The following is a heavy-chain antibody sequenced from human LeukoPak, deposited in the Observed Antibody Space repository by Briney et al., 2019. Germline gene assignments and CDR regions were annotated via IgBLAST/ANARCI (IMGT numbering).Heavy chain of an antibody. CDR2: ISSSSSTI. J-gene: IGHJ4*02. CDR1: GFTFSSYS. V-gene: IGHV3-48*04. D-gene: IGHD6-13*01. CDR3: ARGSGSWLDY. Sequence: PGGSLRLSCAASGFTFSSYSMNWVRQAPGKGLEWVSYISSSSSTIYYADSVKGRFTISRDNAKNSLYLQMNSLRAEDTAVYYCARGSGSWLDYWGQGTLVTVSS.